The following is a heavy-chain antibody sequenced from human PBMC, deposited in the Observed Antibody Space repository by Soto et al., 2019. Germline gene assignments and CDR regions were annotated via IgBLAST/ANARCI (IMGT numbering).Heavy chain of an antibody. CDR3: ARSGLEGVTKGAYYFDY. J-gene: IGHJ4*02. CDR2: IIPILGIA. Sequence: QVQLVQSGAEVKKPGSSVKVSCKASGGTFSSYTISWVRQAPGQGLEWMGRIIPILGIANYAQKFQGRVTITADKSTSTAYMELSSLRTEDTAVYYCARSGLEGVTKGAYYFDYWGQGTLVTVSS. V-gene: IGHV1-69*02. D-gene: IGHD3-10*01. CDR1: GGTFSSYT.